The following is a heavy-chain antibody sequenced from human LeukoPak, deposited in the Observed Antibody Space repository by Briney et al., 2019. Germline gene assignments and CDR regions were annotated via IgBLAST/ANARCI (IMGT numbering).Heavy chain of an antibody. V-gene: IGHV3-30*02. Sequence: GGSLRLSCAASGFTFSSYGMHWVRQAPGKGLEWVAFIRYDGSNKYYADSVKGRFTISRDNSKNTLYLQMNSLRAEDTAVYYCAKGPENYYDSSGYPDYYYYMDVWGKGTTVTISS. CDR1: GFTFSSYG. J-gene: IGHJ6*03. CDR3: AKGPENYYDSSGYPDYYYYMDV. D-gene: IGHD3-22*01. CDR2: IRYDGSNK.